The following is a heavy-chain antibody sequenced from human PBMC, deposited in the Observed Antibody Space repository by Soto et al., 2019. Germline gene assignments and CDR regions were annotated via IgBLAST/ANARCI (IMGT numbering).Heavy chain of an antibody. V-gene: IGHV4-30-4*01. Sequence: QVQLQESGPGLVKPSQTLSLTCTVSGGSISSGDYYWNWIRQPPGKGLEWIGYIYYSGSTYYNPSLKSRVTISVDTSKNQFSLKLSSVTAADTAVYYCARGVGDYGPASTEFVYWGQGTLVTVSS. CDR2: IYYSGST. J-gene: IGHJ4*02. CDR1: GGSISSGDYY. CDR3: ARGVGDYGPASTEFVY. D-gene: IGHD4-17*01.